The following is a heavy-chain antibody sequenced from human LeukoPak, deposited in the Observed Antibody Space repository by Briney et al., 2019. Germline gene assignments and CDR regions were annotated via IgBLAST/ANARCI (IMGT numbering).Heavy chain of an antibody. CDR3: AKDGAARPLPY. Sequence: PGGSLRLSCAASGFTFSNCAMSWVRQAPGKGLEWVSAVSDGGDTTYYADSVKGRFTISRDNSKNTLYLQMNSLRAEDTAVYYCAKDGAARPLPYWGQGTLVTVSS. J-gene: IGHJ4*02. D-gene: IGHD6-6*01. CDR2: VSDGGDTT. V-gene: IGHV3-23*01. CDR1: GFTFSNCA.